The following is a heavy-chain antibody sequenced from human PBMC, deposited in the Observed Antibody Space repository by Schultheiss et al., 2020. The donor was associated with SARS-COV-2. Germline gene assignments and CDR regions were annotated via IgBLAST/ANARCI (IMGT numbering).Heavy chain of an antibody. CDR1: GFTFSSYG. D-gene: IGHD5-18*01. Sequence: GGSLRLSCAASGFTFSSYGMHWVRQAPGKGLEWVAVISYDGSNKYYADSVKGRFTISRDNSKNTLYLQMGSLRAEDMAVYYCARVGGYSYGNDRLYYYYGMDVWGQGTTVTVSS. V-gene: IGHV3-30*03. CDR2: ISYDGSNK. CDR3: ARVGGYSYGNDRLYYYYGMDV. J-gene: IGHJ6*02.